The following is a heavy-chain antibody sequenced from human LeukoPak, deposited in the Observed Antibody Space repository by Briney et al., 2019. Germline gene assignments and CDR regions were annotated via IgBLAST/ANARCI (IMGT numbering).Heavy chain of an antibody. J-gene: IGHJ4*02. Sequence: SETLSLTCTVSGYSISSGYYWGWIRQPPGKGLEWIGSIYHSGSTYYNPSLKSRVTISVDTSKNQFSLKLSSVTAADTAVYYCASWSVDTAVASDYWGQGTLVTVSS. CDR3: ASWSVDTAVASDY. V-gene: IGHV4-38-2*02. D-gene: IGHD5-18*01. CDR1: GYSISSGYY. CDR2: IYHSGST.